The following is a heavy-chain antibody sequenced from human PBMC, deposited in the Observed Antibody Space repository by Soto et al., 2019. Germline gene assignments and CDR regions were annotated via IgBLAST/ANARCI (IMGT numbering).Heavy chain of an antibody. J-gene: IGHJ4*02. CDR1: GGTFTSFG. CDR3: AREGSGYNF. Sequence: QVPLVQSGAELKKPGSSVKVSCKASGGTFTSFGFTWVRQAPGQGLEWMGGLIPVFGRPNYAQRFRGRLTITADESTNTGYMELIDLRYEDTAVYYCAREGSGYNFWGQGTQVTVSS. CDR2: LIPVFGRP. V-gene: IGHV1-69*01. D-gene: IGHD5-12*01.